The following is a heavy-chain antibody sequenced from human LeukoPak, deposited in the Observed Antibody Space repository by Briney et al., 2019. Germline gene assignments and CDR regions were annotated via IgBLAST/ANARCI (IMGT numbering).Heavy chain of an antibody. CDR2: MFTTGTI. D-gene: IGHD5-18*01. Sequence: NASETLSLTCTVSGGSVSSGSYYWSWIRQPAEKGLEWIGRMFTTGTINYNPSLKSRVTISLDTSKNQFSLKLSSVTAADTAVYYCARDDERGHTIQYWGQGTLVTVSS. CDR3: ARDDERGHTIQY. CDR1: GGSVSSGSYY. J-gene: IGHJ4*02. V-gene: IGHV4-61*02.